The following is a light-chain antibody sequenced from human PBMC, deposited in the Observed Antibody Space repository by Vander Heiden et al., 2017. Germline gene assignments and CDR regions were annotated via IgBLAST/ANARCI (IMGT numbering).Light chain of an antibody. CDR1: QSVSSY. CDR3: QQRSNWPPT. J-gene: IGKJ5*01. CDR2: DAS. V-gene: IGKV3-11*01. Sequence: DIVLPPSPAPLSLSPGERATLSCRASQSVSSYLAWYQQKAGQAPRLLIYDASNMATGVPARFSGSGSGTDFTLTISSLEPEDFAVYYCQQRSNWPPTFGQGTRLEIK.